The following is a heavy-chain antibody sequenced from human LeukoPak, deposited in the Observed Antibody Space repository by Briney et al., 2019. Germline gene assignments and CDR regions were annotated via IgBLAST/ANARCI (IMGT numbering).Heavy chain of an antibody. Sequence: PSETLSLTCNVSGDSISGPYWNWIRQSPGRGLEWIGYTHYTGETNYNPSLKSRLTMSVDTSNNQVYLRLSSVTAADTAVYYCGRNLGSVSHHWGQGTLVTVSS. CDR1: GDSISGPY. CDR2: THYTGET. CDR3: GRNLGSVSHH. V-gene: IGHV4-59*11. J-gene: IGHJ5*02. D-gene: IGHD4-17*01.